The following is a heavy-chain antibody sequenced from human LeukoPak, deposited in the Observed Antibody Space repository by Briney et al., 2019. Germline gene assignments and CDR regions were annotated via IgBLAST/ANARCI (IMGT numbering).Heavy chain of an antibody. J-gene: IGHJ4*02. CDR3: ARSVAVAAAGFLDY. V-gene: IGHV3-33*07. CDR2: IWYDGSNK. D-gene: IGHD6-13*01. CDR1: GFTLSRYG. Sequence: GGSLRLSCAASGFTLSRYGMNWVRQAPGKGLEGGAVIWYDGSNKYYADSVKGRFTISRDNSKNTLYLQMNSLRAEDTAVYYCARSVAVAAAGFLDYWGQGTLVTVSS.